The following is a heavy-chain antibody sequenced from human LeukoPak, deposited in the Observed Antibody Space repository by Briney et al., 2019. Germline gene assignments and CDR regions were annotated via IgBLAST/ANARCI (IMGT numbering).Heavy chain of an antibody. CDR2: INPSGGST. J-gene: IGHJ5*02. Sequence: ASVKVSCKTSGYTFTSYYIHWVRQAPGQGLEWMGIINPSGGSTSYAQKFQGRVTMTRDTSTSTAYMELSSLRSEDTAVYYCAREVRGAYYYDSSGSGFDPWGQGTLVTVSS. D-gene: IGHD3-22*01. CDR3: AREVRGAYYYDSSGSGFDP. V-gene: IGHV1-46*01. CDR1: GYTFTSYY.